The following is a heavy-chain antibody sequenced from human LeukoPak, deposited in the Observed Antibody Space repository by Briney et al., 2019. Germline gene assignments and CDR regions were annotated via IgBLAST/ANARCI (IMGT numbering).Heavy chain of an antibody. V-gene: IGHV3-48*02. Sequence: KPGGSLRLSCAASGFTFSNAWMNWVRQAPGKRLEWVSYISSNSDSIYYADSVKGRFTISRDNAENSLYLQMNSLRDEDTAVYYCARAMRSGYDYWGQGTLVTVSS. CDR3: ARAMRSGYDY. CDR2: ISSNSDSI. D-gene: IGHD5-12*01. J-gene: IGHJ4*02. CDR1: GFTFSNAW.